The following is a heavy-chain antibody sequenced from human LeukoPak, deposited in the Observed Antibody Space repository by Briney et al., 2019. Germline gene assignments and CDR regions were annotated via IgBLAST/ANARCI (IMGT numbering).Heavy chain of an antibody. Sequence: GGSLRLSCAASGFAFSTYWMTWVRQAPGKGLEWVANINLDGTEEHYVDSSLKGRFTISRDNAKNSLYLQMTSLRVEDTAVYYCASGRHDFLHWGQGTLVTVSS. CDR2: INLDGTEE. J-gene: IGHJ4*02. CDR1: GFAFSTYW. D-gene: IGHD3/OR15-3a*01. V-gene: IGHV3-7*01. CDR3: ASGRHDFLH.